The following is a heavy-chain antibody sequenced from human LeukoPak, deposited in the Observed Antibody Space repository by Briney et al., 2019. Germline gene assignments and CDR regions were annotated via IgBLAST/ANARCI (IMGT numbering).Heavy chain of an antibody. CDR1: GFNFRAYW. V-gene: IGHV3-30*02. D-gene: IGHD4-23*01. CDR2: IRYDGSNK. Sequence: PGGSLRLSCTTSGFNFRAYWMSWVRQAPGKGLEWVAFIRYDGSNKYYADSVKGRFTISRDNSKNTLYLQMNSLRAEDTAVYYCAKDPRGGKVYYYYMDVWGKGTTVTVSS. J-gene: IGHJ6*03. CDR3: AKDPRGGKVYYYYMDV.